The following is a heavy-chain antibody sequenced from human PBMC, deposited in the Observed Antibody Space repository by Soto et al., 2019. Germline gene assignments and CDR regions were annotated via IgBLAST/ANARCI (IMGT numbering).Heavy chain of an antibody. CDR3: ANLGRIAVAGFDY. D-gene: IGHD6-19*01. Sequence: GGSLRLSCAASGFTFSYYYMSWIRQAPGKGLEWVSYISSSGSTIYYADSVKGRFTISRDNAKNSLYLQMNSLRAEDTAVYYCANLGRIAVAGFDYWGQGTLVTVSS. V-gene: IGHV3-11*01. CDR1: GFTFSYYY. CDR2: ISSSGSTI. J-gene: IGHJ4*02.